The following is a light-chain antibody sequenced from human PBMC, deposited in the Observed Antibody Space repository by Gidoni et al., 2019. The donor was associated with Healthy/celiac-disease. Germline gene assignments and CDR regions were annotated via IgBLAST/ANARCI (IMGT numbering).Light chain of an antibody. CDR3: QQYGSSPGT. V-gene: IGKV3-20*01. CDR1: QSGSSSY. Sequence: EIVFTQSPGTLSLSPGERATLSCRASQSGSSSYLAWYQQKPGQAHRLLIYGASSRATGIPDRFSGSGSGTDFTLNISRLEPEDFAVYYCQQYGSSPGTFGQGTKVEIK. J-gene: IGKJ1*01. CDR2: GAS.